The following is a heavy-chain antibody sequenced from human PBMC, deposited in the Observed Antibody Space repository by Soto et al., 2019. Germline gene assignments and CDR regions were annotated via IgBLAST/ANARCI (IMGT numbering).Heavy chain of an antibody. D-gene: IGHD6-13*01. CDR3: ARQGGGSSSWYDVWFDP. Sequence: TSETLSLTCTVSGGSISSSSYYWGWIRQPPGKGLEWIGSIYYSGSTYYNPSLKSRATISVDTSKNQFSLKLSSVTAADTAVYYCARQGGGSSSWYDVWFDPWGQGTLVTVSS. CDR2: IYYSGST. CDR1: GGSISSSSYY. V-gene: IGHV4-39*01. J-gene: IGHJ5*02.